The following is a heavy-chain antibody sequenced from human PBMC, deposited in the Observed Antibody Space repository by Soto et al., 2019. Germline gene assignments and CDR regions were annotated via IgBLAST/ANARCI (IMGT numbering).Heavy chain of an antibody. D-gene: IGHD3-10*01. Sequence: GESLKISCKGSEYSFTNYWIGWVRQMPGKGLELMGIIYPGDSDTRYSPSFLGQVTISADKSITTAYLQWSSLKASDTAMYYCASDFYYGSESYYYGMDFRGQGSSVTGSS. CDR3: ASDFYYGSESYYYGMDF. J-gene: IGHJ6*02. V-gene: IGHV5-51*01. CDR1: EYSFTNYW. CDR2: IYPGDSDT.